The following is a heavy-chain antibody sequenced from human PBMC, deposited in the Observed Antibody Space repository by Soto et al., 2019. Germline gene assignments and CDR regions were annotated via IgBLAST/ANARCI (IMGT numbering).Heavy chain of an antibody. CDR3: VQSRIGAAGLFDY. CDR2: IYWNHDK. D-gene: IGHD6-13*01. Sequence: SGPTLVNPTQTLTLTCSFSNFSFSTHGVGVGWIRQPPGKALEWLALIYWNHDKRYSPSLQSRLTITKDTPQNQVILTMTNMDPVDTATFYCVQSRIGAAGLFDYWGQGILVTVSS. CDR1: NFSFSTHGVG. J-gene: IGHJ4*02. V-gene: IGHV2-5*01.